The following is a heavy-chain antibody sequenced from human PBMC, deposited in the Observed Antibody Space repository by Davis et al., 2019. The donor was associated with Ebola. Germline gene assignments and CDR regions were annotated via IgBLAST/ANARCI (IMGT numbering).Heavy chain of an antibody. Sequence: SVKVSCRASGGTFSSYSISWVRQAPGQGLEWMGRIIPILGIANYAQKFQGRVTITADKSTSTAYMELSSLRSEDTAVYYCAREPHYCSSTSCYGMDVWGQGTTVTVSS. CDR3: AREPHYCSSTSCYGMDV. J-gene: IGHJ6*02. V-gene: IGHV1-69*04. D-gene: IGHD2-2*01. CDR1: GGTFSSYS. CDR2: IIPILGIA.